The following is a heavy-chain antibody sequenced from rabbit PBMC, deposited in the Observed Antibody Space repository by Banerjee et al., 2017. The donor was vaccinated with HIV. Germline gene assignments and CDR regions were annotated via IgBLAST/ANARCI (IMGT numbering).Heavy chain of an antibody. V-gene: IGHV1S40*01. Sequence: QSLEESGGDLVKPGASLTLTCTASGFSLSNNYVMCWVRQAPGKGLEWIACIYAGSSGSTYYASWAKGRFTISKTSSTTVTLQMTSLTAADTATYFCARGGYYGGSNLWGPGTLVT. CDR2: IYAGSSGST. CDR1: GFSLSNNYV. J-gene: IGHJ4*01. D-gene: IGHD4-2*01. CDR3: ARGGYYGGSNL.